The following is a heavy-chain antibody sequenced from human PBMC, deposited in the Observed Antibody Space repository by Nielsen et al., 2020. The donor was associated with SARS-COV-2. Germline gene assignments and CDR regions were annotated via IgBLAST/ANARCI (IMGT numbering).Heavy chain of an antibody. Sequence: GGSLRLSCAASGFTFSSYSMNWVRQAPGEGLDWVSYISTSSRTIYYADSVKGRFTISRDNAKNSLYLQMNSLRAEDTAVYYCARVITDGNYYYYYGMDVWGQGTTVTVSS. CDR2: ISTSSRTI. D-gene: IGHD3-10*01. V-gene: IGHV3-48*01. CDR1: GFTFSSYS. J-gene: IGHJ6*02. CDR3: ARVITDGNYYYYYGMDV.